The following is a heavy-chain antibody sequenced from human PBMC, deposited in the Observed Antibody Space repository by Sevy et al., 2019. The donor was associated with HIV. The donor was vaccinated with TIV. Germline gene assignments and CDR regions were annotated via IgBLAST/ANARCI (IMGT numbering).Heavy chain of an antibody. Sequence: GGSLRLSCAASGFTFSDYYMSWIRQAPGKGLEGVSYISSSGSTIYYADSVKGRFPISRDKAKNRLYLKMNSLKAEDTAGYYCARAAGGLWLVELVFDYWGQGTLVTVSS. CDR2: ISSSGSTI. CDR1: GFTFSDYY. D-gene: IGHD6-19*01. CDR3: ARAAGGLWLVELVFDY. J-gene: IGHJ4*02. V-gene: IGHV3-11*01.